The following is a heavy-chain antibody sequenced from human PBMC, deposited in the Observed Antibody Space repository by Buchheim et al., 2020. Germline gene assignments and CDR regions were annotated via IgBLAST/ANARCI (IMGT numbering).Heavy chain of an antibody. D-gene: IGHD3-22*01. J-gene: IGHJ4*02. CDR1: GFTFSSYG. CDR3: AKVSYDSSGYVDY. Sequence: QVQLVESGGGVVQPGRSLRLSCAASGFTFSSYGMHWVRQAPGKGLEWVAVISYDGSNKYYADSVKGRFTISRDNSKYTLYLQMNSLRAEDTAVYYCAKVSYDSSGYVDYWGQGTL. CDR2: ISYDGSNK. V-gene: IGHV3-30*18.